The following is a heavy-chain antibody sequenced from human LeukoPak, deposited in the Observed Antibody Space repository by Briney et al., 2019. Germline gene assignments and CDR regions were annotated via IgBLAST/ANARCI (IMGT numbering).Heavy chain of an antibody. Sequence: GGSLRLSCAASGFPFSTYAMSWVRQAPGKGLEWVSATSGSGGSTYYADSVKGRFTISRDNSKNTLYLQMNSLRAEDTPVYYCAKVPTKTFDYWGQGTLVTVSS. J-gene: IGHJ4*02. CDR3: AKVPTKTFDY. V-gene: IGHV3-23*01. CDR2: TSGSGGST. CDR1: GFPFSTYA.